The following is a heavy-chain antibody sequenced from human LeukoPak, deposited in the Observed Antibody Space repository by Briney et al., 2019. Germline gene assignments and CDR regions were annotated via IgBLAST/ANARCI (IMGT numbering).Heavy chain of an antibody. J-gene: IGHJ4*02. Sequence: SETLSLTCTVSGGSISSSSYYWGWIRQPPGKGLEWIGSIYYSGSTYYNPSLKSRVTITVDTSKNQFSLKLSSVTAADTAVYYCARHTNCGGDCSLDYWGQGTLVTVSS. CDR1: GGSISSSSYY. V-gene: IGHV4-39*01. CDR3: ARHTNCGGDCSLDY. D-gene: IGHD2-21*02. CDR2: IYYSGST.